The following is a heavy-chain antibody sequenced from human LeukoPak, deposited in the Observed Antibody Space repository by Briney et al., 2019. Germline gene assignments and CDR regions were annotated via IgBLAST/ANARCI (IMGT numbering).Heavy chain of an antibody. D-gene: IGHD2-15*01. Sequence: ASVKVSCKASGYTFTSYYMHWVRQAPGQGLEWMGIINPSGGSTSYAQKFQGRVTMTRDMSTSTVYMELSSLRSEDTAVYYCARQYVVAATSGYYYYMDVWGKGTTVTVSS. CDR2: INPSGGST. J-gene: IGHJ6*03. CDR3: ARQYVVAATSGYYYYMDV. CDR1: GYTFTSYY. V-gene: IGHV1-46*01.